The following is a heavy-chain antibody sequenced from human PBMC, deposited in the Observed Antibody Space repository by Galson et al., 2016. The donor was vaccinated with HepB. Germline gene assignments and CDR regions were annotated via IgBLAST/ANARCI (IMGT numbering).Heavy chain of an antibody. J-gene: IGHJ6*03. CDR3: ARVSPVDYYYYMDV. V-gene: IGHV3-21*06. CDR2: ISGRSSYI. CDR1: TFTFSDYS. Sequence: SLRLSCAASTFTFSDYSMNWVRQAPGEGLEWVSFISGRSSYIYYAASVEGRFTVARDNAKNSLYLQMNSLRAEDTAAYYCARVSPVDYYYYMDVWGRGTTVTVS.